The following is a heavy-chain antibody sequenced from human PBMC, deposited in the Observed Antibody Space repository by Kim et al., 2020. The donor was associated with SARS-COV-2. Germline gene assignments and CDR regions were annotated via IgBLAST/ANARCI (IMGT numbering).Heavy chain of an antibody. Sequence: ASVKVSCKASGYTFTSYAMHWVRQAPGQRLEWMGWINAGNGNTKYSQKFQGRVTITRDTSASTAYMELSSLRSEDTAVYYCARDPHSGWLEGAVGRGSWFDPWGQGTLVTVSS. J-gene: IGHJ5*02. CDR2: INAGNGNT. V-gene: IGHV1-3*01. CDR3: ARDPHSGWLEGAVGRGSWFDP. CDR1: GYTFTSYA. D-gene: IGHD6-19*01.